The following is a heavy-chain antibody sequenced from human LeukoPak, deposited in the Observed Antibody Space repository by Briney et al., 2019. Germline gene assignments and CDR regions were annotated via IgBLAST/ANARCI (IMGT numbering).Heavy chain of an antibody. CDR1: GFIFSDYG. CDR2: IRHDGSNK. CDR3: TKEKVAYYTDRWSGLFDT. J-gene: IGHJ5*02. D-gene: IGHD1-26*01. Sequence: QTGGSLRLSCAASGFIFSDYGMNWVRQVPGKGLEWLTFIRHDGSNKFYAESVKGRFTISRDMSKNTLYLQMNSLTLEDTAIYYCTKEKVAYYTDRWSGLFDTWGQGTLVSVSS. V-gene: IGHV3-30*02.